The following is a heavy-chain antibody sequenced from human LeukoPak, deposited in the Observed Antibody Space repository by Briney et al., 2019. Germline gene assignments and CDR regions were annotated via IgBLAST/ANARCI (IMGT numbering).Heavy chain of an antibody. D-gene: IGHD2-2*01. CDR3: ARYSSTSCCWFDP. CDR2: IYYSGST. Sequence: SETLSLTCTVSGGSISSGDYYWSWIRQPPGKGLEWIGYIYYSGSTYYNPSLKSRVTISVDTSKNQFSLRLSSVTAADTAVYYCARYSSTSCCWFDPWGQGTLVTVSS. J-gene: IGHJ5*02. CDR1: GGSISSGDYY. V-gene: IGHV4-30-4*08.